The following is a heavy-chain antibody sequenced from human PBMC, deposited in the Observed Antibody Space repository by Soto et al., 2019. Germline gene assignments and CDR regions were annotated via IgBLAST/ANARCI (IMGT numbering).Heavy chain of an antibody. CDR3: ARGHGVATTMGWFDP. V-gene: IGHV3-33*01. Sequence: PGGSLRLSCAASGFTFSSYGIHWVRQAPGKGLGRVAVIYYDGSNKYYADSVKGRFTISRDNSKNTLYLQMTSLRADDTAVFYCARGHGVATTMGWFDPWGQGTLVTVSS. CDR2: IYYDGSNK. J-gene: IGHJ5*02. D-gene: IGHD5-12*01. CDR1: GFTFSSYG.